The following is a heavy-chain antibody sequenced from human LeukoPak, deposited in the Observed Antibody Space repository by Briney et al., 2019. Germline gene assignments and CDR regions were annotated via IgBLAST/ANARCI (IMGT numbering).Heavy chain of an antibody. CDR2: INQDESKK. D-gene: IGHD2-15*01. V-gene: IGHV3-7*01. CDR1: GFTFSSYW. CDR3: ARETWAAMSALSFDY. Sequence: GGSLRLSCAASGFTFSSYWMSWVRQAQGRGWKWVANINQDESKKQYVDSVKGRFTISRDNAKNSLYLQMNSLRAEDTAVYYCARETWAAMSALSFDYWGQGTLVTVSS. J-gene: IGHJ4*02.